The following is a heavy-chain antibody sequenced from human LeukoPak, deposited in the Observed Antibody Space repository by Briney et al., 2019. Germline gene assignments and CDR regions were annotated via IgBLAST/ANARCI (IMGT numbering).Heavy chain of an antibody. Sequence: SETLSLTCTVSGGSISSHYWSWIRQPPGKGLEWIGYIYYSGSTNYNPSLKSRVTISVDTSKNQFSLKLSSVTAADTAVYYCARSGSYTNHPPEYWGQGTLVTVSS. CDR2: IYYSGST. V-gene: IGHV4-59*11. CDR1: GGSISSHY. J-gene: IGHJ4*02. CDR3: ARSGSYTNHPPEY. D-gene: IGHD1-26*01.